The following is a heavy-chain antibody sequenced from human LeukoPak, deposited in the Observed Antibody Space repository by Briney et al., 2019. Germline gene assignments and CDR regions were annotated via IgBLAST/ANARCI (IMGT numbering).Heavy chain of an antibody. CDR3: TRLRVRESIMYYFDT. D-gene: IGHD3-10*01. V-gene: IGHV4-39*01. Sequence: SETLSLTCTVSGASINSRDYYWGWIRQSPGQGLEWIANIYYSGTTHYNPSLKSRVTLSVDTSKNQFSLKLTSVTAAATAVYYCTRLRVRESIMYYFDTWGQGPLVTVSS. CDR2: IYYSGTT. J-gene: IGHJ4*02. CDR1: GASINSRDYY.